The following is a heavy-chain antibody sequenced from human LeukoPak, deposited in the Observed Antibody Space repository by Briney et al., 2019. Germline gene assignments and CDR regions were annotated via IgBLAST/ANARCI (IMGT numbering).Heavy chain of an antibody. Sequence: GGSLRLSCAASGFTFSSYAMHWVRQAPGKGLEYVSAISSNGGSTYYANSVKGRFTISRDNSKNTLYLQMGSLRAEDMAVYYCARAVAGIGWGQGTLVTVSS. CDR3: ARAVAGIG. CDR1: GFTFSSYA. CDR2: ISSNGGST. V-gene: IGHV3-64*01. J-gene: IGHJ4*02. D-gene: IGHD6-19*01.